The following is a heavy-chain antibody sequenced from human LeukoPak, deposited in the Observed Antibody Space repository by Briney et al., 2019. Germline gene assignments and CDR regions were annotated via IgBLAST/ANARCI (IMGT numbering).Heavy chain of an antibody. V-gene: IGHV1-24*01. Sequence: ASVKVSCKVSGYTLTELSMHWVRQAPGKGLEWMGGFDPEDGETIYAQKFQGRVTMTEDTSTDTAYMELSSLRSEDTAVYYCARAYSGYDSSGYYSGRYFDLWGRGTLVTVSS. CDR3: ARAYSGYDSSGYYSGRYFDL. CDR1: GYTLTELS. D-gene: IGHD3-22*01. CDR2: FDPEDGET. J-gene: IGHJ2*01.